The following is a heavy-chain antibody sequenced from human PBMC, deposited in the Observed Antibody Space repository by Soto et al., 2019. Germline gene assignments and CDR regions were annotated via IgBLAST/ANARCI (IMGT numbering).Heavy chain of an antibody. V-gene: IGHV4-59*01. J-gene: IGHJ6*02. CDR2: IYYSGST. D-gene: IGHD3-22*01. CDR3: ARLNYYDSSGYYRPYYYYGMDV. Sequence: SETLSLTYTVSGGSISSYYWSWIRQPPGKGLEWIGYIYYSGSTNYNPSLKSRVTISVDTSKNQFSLKLSSVTAADTAVYYCARLNYYDSSGYYRPYYYYGMDVWGQGTTVTVSS. CDR1: GGSISSYY.